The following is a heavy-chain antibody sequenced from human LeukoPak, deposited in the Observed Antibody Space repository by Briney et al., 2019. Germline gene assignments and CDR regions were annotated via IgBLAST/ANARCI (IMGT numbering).Heavy chain of an antibody. D-gene: IGHD3-22*01. Sequence: SETLSVTCTVSGGSISSGGYYWSWIRQHPGKGLEWIGYIYYSGSTYYNPSLKSRVTISVDTSKNQFSLKLSSVTAADTAVYYCASLNRYYYDSSGHDAFDIWGQGTMVTVSS. J-gene: IGHJ3*02. V-gene: IGHV4-31*03. CDR1: GGSISSGGYY. CDR3: ASLNRYYYDSSGHDAFDI. CDR2: IYYSGST.